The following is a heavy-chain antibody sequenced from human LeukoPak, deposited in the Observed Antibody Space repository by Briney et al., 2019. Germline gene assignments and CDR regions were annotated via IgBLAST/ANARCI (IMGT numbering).Heavy chain of an antibody. D-gene: IGHD6-19*01. V-gene: IGHV1-24*01. CDR2: FDREDNGT. J-gene: IGHJ4*02. CDR1: AYTLTELS. CDR3: ARVPPPGWYSSGWYRDDY. Sequence: GASVKVSCKVSAYTLTELSMHWVRQAPGKGLEWMGGFDREDNGTIYAQKLQGRVIMTEDTSTDTAYMELSSLRSEDTAVYYCARVPPPGWYSSGWYRDDYWGQGTLVTVSS.